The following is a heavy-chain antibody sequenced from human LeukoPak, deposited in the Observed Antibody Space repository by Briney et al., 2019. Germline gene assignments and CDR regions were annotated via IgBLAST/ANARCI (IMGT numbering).Heavy chain of an antibody. V-gene: IGHV4-59*01. CDR2: IYYSGST. D-gene: IGHD3-16*01. CDR1: GGSISTYY. J-gene: IGHJ6*03. CDR3: ARVSTGYDYYYYYMDV. Sequence: PSGTLSLTCTVSGGSISTYYWNWIRQPPGKGLEWIGYIYYSGSTNYNPSLKSRVTISVDTSKNQFSQKLSSVTAADTAVYYCARVSTGYDYYYYYMDVWGKGTTVTVSS.